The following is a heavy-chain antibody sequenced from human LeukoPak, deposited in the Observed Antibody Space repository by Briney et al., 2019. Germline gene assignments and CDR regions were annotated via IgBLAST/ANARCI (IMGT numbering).Heavy chain of an antibody. V-gene: IGHV3-23*01. Sequence: GGSLRLSCAASGFTFSSYAMSWVRQAPGKWLEWVSAISGSGGSTYYADSVKGRFTISRDNSKNTLYLQMNSLRAEDTAVYYCAKEPYQLPLYNWFDPWGQGTLVTVSS. CDR1: GFTFSSYA. CDR3: AKEPYQLPLYNWFDP. J-gene: IGHJ5*02. D-gene: IGHD2-2*01. CDR2: ISGSGGST.